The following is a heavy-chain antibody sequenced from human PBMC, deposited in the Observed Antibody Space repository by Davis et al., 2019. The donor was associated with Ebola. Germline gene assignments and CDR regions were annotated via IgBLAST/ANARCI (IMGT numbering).Heavy chain of an antibody. CDR1: GGSISSGGYS. CDR3: AKDRHSGWYEYFQH. V-gene: IGHV4-30-2*01. D-gene: IGHD6-19*01. Sequence: SETLSLTCAVSGGSISSGGYSWSWIRQPPGKGLEWIGYIYHSGSTYYNPSLKSRVTISVDRSKNQFSLKLSSVTAADTAVYYCAKDRHSGWYEYFQHWGQGTLVTVSS. J-gene: IGHJ1*01. CDR2: IYHSGST.